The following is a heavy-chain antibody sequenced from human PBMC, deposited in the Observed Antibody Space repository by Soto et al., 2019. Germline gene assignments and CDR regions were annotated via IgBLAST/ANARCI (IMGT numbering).Heavy chain of an antibody. CDR1: GGCSSSGGYY. V-gene: IGHV4-31*02. CDR2: IYYSGST. Sequence: VSGTCVVSGGCSSSGGYYWSWIRQHPGKGLEWIGYIYYSGSTYYNPSLKSRVTISVDTSKNQFSLKLSSVTAADTAVYYCAREAAYCGGDCYSRGYYYYGMHVWGQGTTVTVSS. D-gene: IGHD2-21*02. CDR3: AREAAYCGGDCYSRGYYYYGMHV. J-gene: IGHJ6*02.